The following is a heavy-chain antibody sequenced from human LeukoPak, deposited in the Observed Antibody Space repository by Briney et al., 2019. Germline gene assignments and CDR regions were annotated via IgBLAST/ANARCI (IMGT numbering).Heavy chain of an antibody. CDR2: MNPNSGNT. Sequence: ASVKVSCKASGYTLTSYDINWVRQATGHGLGWMGWMNPNSGNTGYAQKFQGRVSMTRNTSISTAYMELSSLRSEDTAVYYCARSIAGRSYYYYMDVWGKGTTVTVSS. J-gene: IGHJ6*03. CDR3: ARSIAGRSYYYYMDV. V-gene: IGHV1-8*01. D-gene: IGHD6-6*01. CDR1: GYTLTSYD.